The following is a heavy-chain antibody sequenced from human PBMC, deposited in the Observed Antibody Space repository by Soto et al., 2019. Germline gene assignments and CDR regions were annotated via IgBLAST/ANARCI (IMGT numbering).Heavy chain of an antibody. D-gene: IGHD4-17*01. CDR1: GGSISSGNYY. CDR2: ISYSGTT. J-gene: IGHJ4*02. V-gene: IGHV4-30-4*01. Sequence: QVQLQESGPGLVKPSQTLSLTCTVSGGSISSGNYYWSWIRQPPGKGLEWIGFISYSGTTHYSASLRSRVSISVDTSKNQFSRDLSSGTAADTAVYYCATMGTPVTGLYYFDYWGQGTLVTVSS. CDR3: ATMGTPVTGLYYFDY.